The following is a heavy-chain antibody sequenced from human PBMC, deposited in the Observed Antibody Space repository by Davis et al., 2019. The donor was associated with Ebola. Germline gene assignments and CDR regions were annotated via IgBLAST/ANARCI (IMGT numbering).Heavy chain of an antibody. J-gene: IGHJ4*02. CDR3: ARARWLQSGGYYFDY. V-gene: IGHV4-59*08. CDR1: GGSISSYY. D-gene: IGHD5-24*01. Sequence: SETLSLTCTVSGGSISSYYWSWIRQPPGKGLEWIGYIYYIGSTNYNPSLKSRVTISVDTSKNQFSLKLSSVTAADTAVYYCARARWLQSGGYYFDYWGQGTLVTVSS. CDR2: IYYIGST.